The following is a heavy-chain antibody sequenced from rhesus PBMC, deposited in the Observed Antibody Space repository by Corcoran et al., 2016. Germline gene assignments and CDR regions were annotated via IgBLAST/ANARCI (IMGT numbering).Heavy chain of an antibody. J-gene: IGHJ4*01. CDR1: GYSISCNY. Sequence: QVQLQEPGPVLVKASETMCLTCAVAGYSISCNYWLWSCQPPGKGLEWIGYIYGSSGTTSYNPSLKSPVTISTDTSQNPFSLKLSSVTAADTAVYYCARGEGVSAGPYFDYWGQRVLVTVSS. D-gene: IGHD6-13*01. V-gene: IGHV4-147*01. CDR3: ARGEGVSAGPYFDY. CDR2: IYGSSGTT.